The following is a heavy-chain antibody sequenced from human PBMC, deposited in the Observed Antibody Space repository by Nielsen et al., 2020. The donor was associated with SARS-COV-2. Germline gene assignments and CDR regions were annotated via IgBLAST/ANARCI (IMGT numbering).Heavy chain of an antibody. V-gene: IGHV4-61*01. D-gene: IGHD1-14*01. CDR2: IYYSGST. CDR3: VRHEGGTTMDV. Sequence: GSLRLSCTVSGGSVGSGSYYWSWIRQPPGKGLEWIGYIYYSGSTNYNPSLKSRVTISLDTSKNQLSLNLNSMTSADTAVYYCVRHEGGTTMDVWGPGTMVTVSS. J-gene: IGHJ6*01. CDR1: GGSVGSGSYY.